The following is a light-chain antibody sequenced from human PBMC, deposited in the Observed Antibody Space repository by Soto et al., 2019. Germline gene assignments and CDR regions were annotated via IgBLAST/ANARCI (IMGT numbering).Light chain of an antibody. CDR2: RAS. CDR1: QNIYSN. V-gene: IGKV3-15*01. Sequence: IVMTQSPATLSVSPGERATLSCRASQNIYSNVAWYQQRPGQAPRLLIYRASTRATGIPARFSGSGSGTEFTLTISSLQSEDFAVYYCQQYNNWPTTFGQGTRLEIK. CDR3: QQYNNWPTT. J-gene: IGKJ5*01.